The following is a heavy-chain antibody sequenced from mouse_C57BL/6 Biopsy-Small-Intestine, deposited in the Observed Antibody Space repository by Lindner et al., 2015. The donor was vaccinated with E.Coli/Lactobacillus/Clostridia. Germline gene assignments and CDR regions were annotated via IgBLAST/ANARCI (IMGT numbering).Heavy chain of an antibody. CDR3: TRGDVFAY. Sequence: VQLQESGPELVKPGASVKISCKASGYAFSSSWMNWVKQRPGKGLEWIGRIYPGDGDTNFNGKFKGKATLTADKSSSTTHMQLSSLTSEDSAVYFCTRGDVFAYWGQGTLVTVSA. D-gene: IGHD2-13*01. CDR2: IYPGDGDT. J-gene: IGHJ3*01. V-gene: IGHV1-82*01. CDR1: GYAFSSSW.